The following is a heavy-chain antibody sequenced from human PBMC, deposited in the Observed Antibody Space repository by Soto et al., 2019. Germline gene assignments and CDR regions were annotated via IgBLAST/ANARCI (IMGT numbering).Heavy chain of an antibody. Sequence: QVQLVQSGAEVKKPGASVKVSCKASGYTFTSYGISWVRQAPGQGLECMGWISAYNGNTNYAQKLQGRVTMTTDTSTSTAYMELRSLRFDDTAVYYCARVYRITMVRGELSEYWGQGTLVTVSS. CDR1: GYTFTSYG. CDR3: ARVYRITMVRGELSEY. D-gene: IGHD3-10*01. J-gene: IGHJ4*02. CDR2: ISAYNGNT. V-gene: IGHV1-18*01.